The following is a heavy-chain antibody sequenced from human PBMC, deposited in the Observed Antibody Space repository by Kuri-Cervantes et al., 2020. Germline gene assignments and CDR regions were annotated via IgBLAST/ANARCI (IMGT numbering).Heavy chain of an antibody. D-gene: IGHD4-11*01. V-gene: IGHV1-69*06. Sequence: SVKVSCKASGGTFSSYAISWVRQAPGQGLEWMGGIIPIFGTANYAQKFQGRVTITADKSTSTAYMELSSLRSEDTAVYYCARVGTTESSNWFDPWGQGTLVTVSS. CDR2: IIPIFGTA. J-gene: IGHJ5*02. CDR3: ARVGTTESSNWFDP. CDR1: GGTFSSYA.